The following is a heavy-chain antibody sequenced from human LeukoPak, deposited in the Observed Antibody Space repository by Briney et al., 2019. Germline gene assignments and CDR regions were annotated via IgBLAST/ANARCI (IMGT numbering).Heavy chain of an antibody. CDR2: IYHSGST. J-gene: IGHJ6*04. D-gene: IGHD6-13*01. V-gene: IGHV4-30-2*01. CDR1: GGSISSGGYS. CDR3: ARGGSSREDV. Sequence: PSETLSLTCAVSGGSISSGGYSWSWIRQPPGKGLEWIGYIYHSGSTYYNPSLKSRVTISVDRSKNQFSLKLSSVTAADTAVYYCARGGSSREDVWGKGTTVTVSS.